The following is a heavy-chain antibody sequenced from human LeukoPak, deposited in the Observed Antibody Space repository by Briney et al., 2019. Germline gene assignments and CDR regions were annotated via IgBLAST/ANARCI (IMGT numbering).Heavy chain of an antibody. CDR1: GGSISGSY. J-gene: IGHJ4*02. CDR2: MYNSGST. D-gene: IGHD4-17*01. V-gene: IGHV4-59*01. Sequence: PSETLSLTCTVSGGSISGSYWSWLRQPPGKGLEWIAYMYNSGSTNYNPSLKSRVTISIDTSKNQFSPKLSSLTAADTAIYYCARGIESYGDYGYWGQGTLVTVSS. CDR3: ARGIESYGDYGY.